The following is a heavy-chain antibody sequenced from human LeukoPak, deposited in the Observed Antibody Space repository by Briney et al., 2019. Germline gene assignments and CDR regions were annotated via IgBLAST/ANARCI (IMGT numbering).Heavy chain of an antibody. J-gene: IGHJ4*02. D-gene: IGHD2-2*01. V-gene: IGHV3-23*01. CDR2: ISGNGGST. CDR3: ARGPVVPSVTYFFDY. CDR1: GFTFSTYA. Sequence: GSLRLSCAASGFTFSTYAMTWVRQAPGKGLEWVSAISGNGGSTYSADSVKGRFTISRDNSKNTLYLQMNSLTAEDTAVYYCARGPVVPSVTYFFDYWGQGTLVVVSS.